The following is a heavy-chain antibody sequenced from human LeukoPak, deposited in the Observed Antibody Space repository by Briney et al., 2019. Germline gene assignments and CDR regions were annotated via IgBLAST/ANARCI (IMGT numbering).Heavy chain of an antibody. Sequence: PGGSLRLSCAASGFTVSSNYMSWVRQAPGKGLEWVSVIYSGGSTYYADSVKGRFTISSDNSKNTLYLQMNSLRAEDTAVYYCARGTSSSSGIGDYWGQGTLVTVSS. CDR1: GFTVSSNY. V-gene: IGHV3-66*02. CDR2: IYSGGST. CDR3: ARGTSSSSGIGDY. D-gene: IGHD6-6*01. J-gene: IGHJ4*02.